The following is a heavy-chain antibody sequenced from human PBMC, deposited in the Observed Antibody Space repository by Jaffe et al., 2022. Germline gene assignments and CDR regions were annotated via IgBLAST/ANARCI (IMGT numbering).Heavy chain of an antibody. V-gene: IGHV4-38-2*01. Sequence: QVQLQESGPGLVKPSETLSLTCAVSGYSISSGYYWGWIRQPPGKGLEWIGSIYHSGSTYYNPSLKSRVTISVDTSKNQFSLKLSSVTAADTAVYYCARATSRVAPFDYWGQGTLVTVSS. D-gene: IGHD2-15*01. CDR1: GYSISSGYY. CDR3: ARATSRVAPFDY. CDR2: IYHSGST. J-gene: IGHJ4*02.